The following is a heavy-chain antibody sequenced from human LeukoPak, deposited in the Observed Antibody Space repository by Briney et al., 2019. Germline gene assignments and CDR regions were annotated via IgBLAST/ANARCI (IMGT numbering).Heavy chain of an antibody. Sequence: GSLRLSCAASGFTFSSYWMSWIRQPPGKGLEWIGSIYYSGSTYYNPSLKSRVTISVDTSKNQFSLKLSSVTAADTAVYYCARPYLSGYVDYWGQGTLVTVSS. D-gene: IGHD6-19*01. V-gene: IGHV4-39*07. CDR2: IYYSGST. CDR3: ARPYLSGYVDY. J-gene: IGHJ4*02. CDR1: GFTFSSYW.